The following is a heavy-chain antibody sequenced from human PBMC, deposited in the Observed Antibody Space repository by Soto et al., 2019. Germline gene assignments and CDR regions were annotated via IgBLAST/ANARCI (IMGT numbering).Heavy chain of an antibody. Sequence: QVQLQESGPGLVRPSGTLSLTCAVSGASISSSNWWSWVRQTPGRGLEWIAEIYHDGTTNYNPSLKSRVSMSVDKSKNDFSLTLRSVTAADTAVYYCTSDRRMVATSGGFYYCGMDAWGHGTAVIVSS. CDR3: TSDRRMVATSGGFYYCGMDA. V-gene: IGHV4-4*02. CDR2: IYHDGTT. J-gene: IGHJ6*02. CDR1: GASISSSNW. D-gene: IGHD5-12*01.